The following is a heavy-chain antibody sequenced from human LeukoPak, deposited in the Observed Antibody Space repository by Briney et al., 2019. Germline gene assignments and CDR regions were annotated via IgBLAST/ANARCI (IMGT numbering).Heavy chain of an antibody. CDR2: FDPEDDET. Sequence: ASVKVSCKVSGYTLTELSVHWVRQAPGKGLEWIGGFDPEDDETIYAQKFQGRVTMTEDTSTDTAYMELSSLRSEDTAVYYCATWNCGGDCQTINWFDPWGQGTLVTVSS. CDR1: GYTLTELS. CDR3: ATWNCGGDCQTINWFDP. V-gene: IGHV1-24*01. D-gene: IGHD2-21*02. J-gene: IGHJ5*02.